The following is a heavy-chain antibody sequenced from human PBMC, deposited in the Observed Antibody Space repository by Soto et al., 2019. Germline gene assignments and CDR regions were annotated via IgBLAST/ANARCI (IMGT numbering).Heavy chain of an antibody. CDR2: IKQDGSEK. D-gene: IGHD3-3*01. J-gene: IGHJ6*03. Sequence: PGGSLRLSCAASGFTFSSYWMSWVRQAPGKGLEWVANIKQDGSEKYYVDSVKGRFTISRDNAKNSLYLQMNSLRAEDTAVYYCARDYRYFGNYYYYMDGWGKGTTVTVSS. CDR3: ARDYRYFGNYYYYMDG. CDR1: GFTFSSYW. V-gene: IGHV3-7*01.